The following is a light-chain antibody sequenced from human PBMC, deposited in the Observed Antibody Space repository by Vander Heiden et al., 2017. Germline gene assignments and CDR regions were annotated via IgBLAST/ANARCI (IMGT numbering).Light chain of an antibody. CDR3: SSYKSSSTPRV. Sequence: QSALPPPASVSASPGQSITISCTGTRSDVGGYTYVSWTQKHPGNDTKLMMFVVSNRPSGVSNRFSGSKSGNTDSPTTSGLQAEEEAEYYCSSYKSSSTPRVVGTGTKLTVL. V-gene: IGLV2-14*01. CDR2: VVS. CDR1: RSDVGGYTY. J-gene: IGLJ1*01.